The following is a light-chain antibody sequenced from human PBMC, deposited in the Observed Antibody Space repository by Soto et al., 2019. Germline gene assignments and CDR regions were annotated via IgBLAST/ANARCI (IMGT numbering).Light chain of an antibody. Sequence: QSALTQPASVSGSPGQSITISCTGTSSDVGGYKYVSWYQQHPGKAPKLMIYEVSNRPSGVSNRFSGSKSGNTASLTISGLQAEDEADYYCSSYTSSSLLFGKGTKLTVL. CDR3: SSYTSSSLL. CDR2: EVS. J-gene: IGLJ2*01. V-gene: IGLV2-14*01. CDR1: SSDVGGYKY.